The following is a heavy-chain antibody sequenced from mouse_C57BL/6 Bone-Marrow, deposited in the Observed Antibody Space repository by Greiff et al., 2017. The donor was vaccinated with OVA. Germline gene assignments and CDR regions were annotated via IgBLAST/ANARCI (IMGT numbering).Heavy chain of an antibody. CDR2: ITHSGET. CDR1: GFPITSGYY. Sequence: VKVVESGPGLVKPSQSLFLTCSITGFPITSGYYWIWIRQSPGKPLEWMGYITHSGETFYNPSLQSPISITRETSKNQFFLQLNSVTTEDTAMYYCAGDSVYDAMDYWGQGTSVTVSS. CDR3: AGDSVYDAMDY. J-gene: IGHJ4*01. V-gene: IGHV12-3*01.